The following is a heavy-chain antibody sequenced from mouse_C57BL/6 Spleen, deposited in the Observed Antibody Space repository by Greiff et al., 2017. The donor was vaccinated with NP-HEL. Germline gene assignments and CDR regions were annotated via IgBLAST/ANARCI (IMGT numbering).Heavy chain of an antibody. D-gene: IGHD1-1*01. Sequence: EVQRVESGGGLVKPGGSLKLSCAASGFTFSSYTMSWVRQTPEKRLEWVATISGGGGNTYYPDSVKGRFTISRDNAKNTLYLQMSSLRSEDTALYYCARHDYGSSYGGAMDYWGQGTSVTVSS. CDR3: ARHDYGSSYGGAMDY. J-gene: IGHJ4*01. V-gene: IGHV5-9*01. CDR2: ISGGGGNT. CDR1: GFTFSSYT.